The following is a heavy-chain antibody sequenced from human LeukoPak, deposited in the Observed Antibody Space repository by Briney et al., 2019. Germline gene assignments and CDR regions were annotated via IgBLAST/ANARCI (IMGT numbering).Heavy chain of an antibody. V-gene: IGHV4-4*07. CDR2: IYTRGST. CDR1: GGSINNYY. CDR3: ARGRYCSADICSGGDAFDI. D-gene: IGHD2-15*01. J-gene: IGHJ3*02. Sequence: SETLSLTCTVSGGSINNYYWSWIRQPAGKGLEWIGRIYTRGSTNYTSSLKSRVTMSVDTSKNQFSLKLSSVTAADTAVYYCARGRYCSADICSGGDAFDIWGQGTMVSVSS.